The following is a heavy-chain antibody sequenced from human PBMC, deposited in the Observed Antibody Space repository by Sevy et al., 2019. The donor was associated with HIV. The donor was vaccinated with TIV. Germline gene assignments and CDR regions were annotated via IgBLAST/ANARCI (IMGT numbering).Heavy chain of an antibody. D-gene: IGHD3-9*01. CDR2: IRSKAYGGTT. Sequence: GGSLRLSCTASGFTFGDYAMSWFRQAPGKGLERVGFIRSKAYGGTTEYAASVKGRFTISRDDSKSIAYLQMNSLKTEDTAVYYCTRESTEDELRYFDWLLSWGQGTLVTVSS. J-gene: IGHJ5*01. V-gene: IGHV3-49*03. CDR3: TRESTEDELRYFDWLLS. CDR1: GFTFGDYA.